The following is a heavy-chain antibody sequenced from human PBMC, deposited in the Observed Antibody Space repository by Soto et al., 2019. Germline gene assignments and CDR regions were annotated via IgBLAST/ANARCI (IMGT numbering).Heavy chain of an antibody. D-gene: IGHD3-10*01. J-gene: IGHJ4*02. V-gene: IGHV4-59*08. CDR2: IYYSGST. Sequence: QVQLQESGPGLVKPSETLSLTCTVSGGPISSYYWSWIRQPPGKGLEWIGYIYYSGSTNYNPSLKSRVTIAGDTSKNQFSLKLNSMTAADTAVYYCARHNYGSGSTYFDYWGQGTLVTVSS. CDR1: GGPISSYY. CDR3: ARHNYGSGSTYFDY.